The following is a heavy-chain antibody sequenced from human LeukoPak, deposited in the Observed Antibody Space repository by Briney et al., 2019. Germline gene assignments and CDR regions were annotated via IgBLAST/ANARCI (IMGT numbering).Heavy chain of an antibody. J-gene: IGHJ5*02. CDR2: INPNSGGT. V-gene: IGHV1-2*02. CDR3: ARVEGGGRRGYWFDP. CDR1: GYTFTGYY. Sequence: ASVKVSCKASGYTFTGYYMHWERQAPGQGLEWMGWINPNSGGTNYSQKFQGRVTMTTDTSTSTAYMDLRSLTSDDTAVYYCARVEGGGRRGYWFDPWGQGTLVTVSS. D-gene: IGHD3-16*01.